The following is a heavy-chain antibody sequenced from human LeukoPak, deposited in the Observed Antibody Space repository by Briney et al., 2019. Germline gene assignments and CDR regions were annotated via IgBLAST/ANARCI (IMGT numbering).Heavy chain of an antibody. D-gene: IGHD2-2*01. V-gene: IGHV1-18*01. Sequence: EASVKVSCKASGYTFTSYGISWVRQAPGQGLEWMGWISAYNGNTNYAQTLQGRVTMTTDTSTSTAYMELRSLRSDDTAVYYCARVGSIVVVPAAPPGIFDYWGQGTLVTVSS. CDR1: GYTFTSYG. CDR3: ARVGSIVVVPAAPPGIFDY. CDR2: ISAYNGNT. J-gene: IGHJ4*02.